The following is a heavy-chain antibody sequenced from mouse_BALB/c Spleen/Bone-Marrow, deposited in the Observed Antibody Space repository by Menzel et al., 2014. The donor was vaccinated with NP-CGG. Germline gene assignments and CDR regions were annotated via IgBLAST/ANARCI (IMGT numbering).Heavy chain of an antibody. CDR3: ARHPYGNYGWFAY. Sequence: EVKLVESGGGLVQPGESLKLSCATSGFTFSDYYMYWVRQTPEKRLEWVAFISNGGVNTYYPDTVKGRFTISRDNAKNTLYLQMSRLKSEDTAMYYCARHPYGNYGWFAYWGQGTLVTVSA. V-gene: IGHV5-12*02. J-gene: IGHJ3*01. CDR2: ISNGGVNT. D-gene: IGHD2-10*02. CDR1: GFTFSDYY.